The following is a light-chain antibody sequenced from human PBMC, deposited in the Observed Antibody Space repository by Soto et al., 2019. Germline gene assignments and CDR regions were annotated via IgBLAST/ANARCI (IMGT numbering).Light chain of an antibody. Sequence: QSALTQPRSVSGSPGQSVTISCTGTSSDVGRYDYVSWYQHHPGKPPKLMIYDVSERASGVPDRFSGSKSGNTASLTISGLQAEDEADYYCSSYAGTYTFAFGSGTKVTVL. CDR1: SSDVGRYDY. J-gene: IGLJ1*01. CDR3: SSYAGTYTFA. CDR2: DVS. V-gene: IGLV2-11*01.